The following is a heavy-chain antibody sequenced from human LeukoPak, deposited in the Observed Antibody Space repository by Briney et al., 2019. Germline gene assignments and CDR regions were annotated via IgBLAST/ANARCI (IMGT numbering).Heavy chain of an antibody. V-gene: IGHV3-11*01. CDR3: ARHRGSYDGVDY. J-gene: IGHJ4*02. CDR2: ISTSGSTI. D-gene: IGHD1-26*01. Sequence: GGSLRLSCAASGFTFSDYYLNWIRQAPGRGLEWVSYISTSGSTIYYADSMRGRFTISRDDAKNTLYLQMNSLRAEDTAVYYCARHRGSYDGVDYWARGPWSPSPQ. CDR1: GFTFSDYY.